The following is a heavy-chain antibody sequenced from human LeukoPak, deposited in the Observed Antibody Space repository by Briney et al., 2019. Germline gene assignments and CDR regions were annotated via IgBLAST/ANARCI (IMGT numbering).Heavy chain of an antibody. V-gene: IGHV4-30-2*01. J-gene: IGHJ4*02. D-gene: IGHD2-21*02. CDR3: ARERGGDGTFDY. CDR1: GGSISSGGYS. Sequence: NPSETLSLTCAVSGGSISSGGYSWSWIRQPPGKGLEWIGYIYHSGSTYYNPSLKSRVTISVDRSKNQFSLKLSSVTAADTAVYYCARERGGDGTFDYWGQGTLVTVSS. CDR2: IYHSGST.